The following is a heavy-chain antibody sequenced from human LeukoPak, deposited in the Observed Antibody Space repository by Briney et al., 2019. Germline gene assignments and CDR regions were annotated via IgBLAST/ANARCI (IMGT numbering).Heavy chain of an antibody. J-gene: IGHJ4*02. CDR3: AGQGRVHGTTVVTSFDY. CDR2: INHSGST. D-gene: IGHD4-23*01. CDR1: AGSFSGYY. Sequence: SETLSLTCAVYAGSFSGYYWSWIRQPPGKGLEWIGEINHSGSTNYNPSLKSRVTISVDTSKNQFSLKLSSVTAADTAVYYCAGQGRVHGTTVVTSFDYWGQGTLVTVSS. V-gene: IGHV4-34*01.